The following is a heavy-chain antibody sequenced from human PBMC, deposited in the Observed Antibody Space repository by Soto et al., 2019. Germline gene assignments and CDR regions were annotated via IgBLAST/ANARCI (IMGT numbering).Heavy chain of an antibody. D-gene: IGHD2-2*01. V-gene: IGHV4-59*08. Sequence: SETLSLTCTVSGGSISSYYWSWIRQPPGKGLEWIGYIYYSGSTNYNPSIKSRVTISVDKSKNQFSLKLSSVTAADTSVYYCARLRVDYYYYGMDVWGQGTTVTVSS. CDR2: IYYSGST. J-gene: IGHJ6*02. CDR3: ARLRVDYYYYGMDV. CDR1: GGSISSYY.